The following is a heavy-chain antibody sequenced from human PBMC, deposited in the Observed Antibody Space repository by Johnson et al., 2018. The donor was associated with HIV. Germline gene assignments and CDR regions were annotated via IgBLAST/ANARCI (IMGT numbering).Heavy chain of an antibody. CDR2: IQSKTDGGAT. D-gene: IGHD1-26*01. V-gene: IGHV3-15*01. Sequence: VQLVESGGGLVKPGGSLRLSCAASGFTFTNAWMSWVRQAPGKGLEWIGRIQSKTDGGATDYAAPVKGRFTISRDDSKNTLYLQMNSLKTEDTAVYYCTRVREYSGSLGAFDIWGQGTMVTVSS. CDR1: GFTFTNAW. CDR3: TRVREYSGSLGAFDI. J-gene: IGHJ3*02.